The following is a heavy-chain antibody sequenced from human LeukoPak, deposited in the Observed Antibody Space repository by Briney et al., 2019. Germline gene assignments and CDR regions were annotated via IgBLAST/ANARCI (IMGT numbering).Heavy chain of an antibody. CDR2: INPNSGDT. J-gene: IGHJ3*02. CDR1: GYTFTGYY. Sequence: ASVKVSCKASGYTFTGYYMHWVRQAPGQGLEWMGWINPNSGDTNYSQKFQGRVSMTRDTSINTAYMELSRLTSDDTAVYYCARDLYSSGWTDAFDIWGQGTMVTVSS. D-gene: IGHD6-19*01. CDR3: ARDLYSSGWTDAFDI. V-gene: IGHV1-2*02.